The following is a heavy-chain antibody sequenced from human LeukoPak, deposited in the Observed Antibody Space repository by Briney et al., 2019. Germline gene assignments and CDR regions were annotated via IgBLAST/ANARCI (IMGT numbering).Heavy chain of an antibody. Sequence: DGGHTNYVDSVKGRFTISRDNARNSLFLQMDGLRVDDTAVYYCARDLASSWYDLGYYFDYWGQGTLVTVSS. D-gene: IGHD6-13*01. CDR2: DGGHT. V-gene: IGHV3-7*01. J-gene: IGHJ4*02. CDR3: ARDLASSWYDLGYYFDY.